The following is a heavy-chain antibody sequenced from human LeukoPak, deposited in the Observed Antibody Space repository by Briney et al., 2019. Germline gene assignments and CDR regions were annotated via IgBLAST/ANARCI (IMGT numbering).Heavy chain of an antibody. CDR2: ISGSGGST. V-gene: IGHV3-23*01. Sequence: GGSLRLSCAASGFTFSSYAMSWVRRAPGKGLEWVSAISGSGGSTYYADSVKGRLTISRDNSKNTLYLQMNSLRAEDTAVYYCAKREQLALDYYYYMDVWGKGTTVTVSS. CDR3: AKREQLALDYYYYMDV. CDR1: GFTFSSYA. J-gene: IGHJ6*03. D-gene: IGHD6-6*01.